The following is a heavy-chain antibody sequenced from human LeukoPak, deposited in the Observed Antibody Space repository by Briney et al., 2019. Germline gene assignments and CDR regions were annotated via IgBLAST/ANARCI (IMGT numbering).Heavy chain of an antibody. J-gene: IGHJ4*02. CDR3: ARDGFLTAPDGSDYDY. CDR2: ISIYNGNT. V-gene: IGHV1-18*01. D-gene: IGHD3-10*01. Sequence: ASVKVSCKASGYTFTSYGISWVRQAPGQGLEWMGWISIYNGNTNYAQKLQGRVTITTDTSTSTAYMELRSLRYDDTAVYYCARDGFLTAPDGSDYDYWGQGTLVTVSS. CDR1: GYTFTSYG.